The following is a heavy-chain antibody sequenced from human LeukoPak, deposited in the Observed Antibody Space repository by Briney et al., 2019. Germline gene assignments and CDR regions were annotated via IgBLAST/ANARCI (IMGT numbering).Heavy chain of an antibody. J-gene: IGHJ4*02. CDR2: INWNGGST. V-gene: IGHV3-20*04. D-gene: IGHD5-18*01. CDR1: GFTFDDYG. CDR3: AKDHTALEQGY. Sequence: GGSLRLSCAASGFTFDDYGMSWVRQAPGKGLEWVSGINWNGGSTGYADSVKGRFTISRDNSKNTLYLQMNSLRAEDTAVYYCAKDHTALEQGYWGQGILVTVSS.